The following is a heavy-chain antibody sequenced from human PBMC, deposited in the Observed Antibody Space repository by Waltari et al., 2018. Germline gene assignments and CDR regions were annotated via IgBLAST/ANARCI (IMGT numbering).Heavy chain of an antibody. CDR1: GYTFTNYG. J-gene: IGHJ4*02. V-gene: IGHV1-3*04. D-gene: IGHD1-1*01. Sequence: QVQLVQSGAEVEKPGASVKVSCMTSGYTFTNYGIHWVRQAPGQRLEWMGWITTANGDTQFSAKFQIRVTFTRDTFASTVYMALSSLTSEDTSVYYWARGRNRTAWIVDYWGQGTLVTVSS. CDR3: ARGRNRTAWIVDY. CDR2: ITTANGDT.